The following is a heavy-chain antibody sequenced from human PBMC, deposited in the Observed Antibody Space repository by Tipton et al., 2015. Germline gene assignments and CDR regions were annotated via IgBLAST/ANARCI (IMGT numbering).Heavy chain of an antibody. J-gene: IGHJ3*02. Sequence: QLVQSGAEVKKPGESLKISCETSGYSFTNYWIGWVRQMPGKGLEWMGIIYPGDSHTRYNPSFQGQVTILADKSISTAYLHWSSLKASDTAMYYCARHVSFYYDTHGSDALDIWAQGTMVTVSS. CDR2: IYPGDSHT. CDR3: ARHVSFYYDTHGSDALDI. CDR1: GYSFTNYW. V-gene: IGHV5-51*01. D-gene: IGHD3-22*01.